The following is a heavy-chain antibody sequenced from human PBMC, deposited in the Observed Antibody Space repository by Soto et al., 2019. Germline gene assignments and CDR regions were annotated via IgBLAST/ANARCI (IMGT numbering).Heavy chain of an antibody. J-gene: IGHJ4*02. CDR2: IKQDETEK. CDR1: GFTFSSYW. Sequence: GGSLRLSCAASGFTFSSYWMNWVRQAPGRGLEWVADIKQDETEKYYVDSVKGRFTISRDNAKNSLYLQMDSLRAEDTAVYYCARGDYFDRRFDYWGQGTLVTVSS. CDR3: ARGDYFDRRFDY. V-gene: IGHV3-7*03. D-gene: IGHD3-22*01.